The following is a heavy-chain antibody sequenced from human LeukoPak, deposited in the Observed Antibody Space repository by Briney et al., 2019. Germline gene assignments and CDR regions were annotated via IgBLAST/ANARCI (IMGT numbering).Heavy chain of an antibody. CDR1: GGSISSSSYY. CDR2: IYYSGST. D-gene: IGHD3-22*01. V-gene: IGHV4-39*01. CDR3: ASSAIVVVITRLDY. Sequence: SETLSLTCTVSGGSISSSSYYWGWIRQPPGKGLEWIGSIYYSGSTYYNPSLKSRVTISVDTSKNQFSLKLSSVTAADTAVYYCASSAIVVVITRLDYWGQGTLVTVSS. J-gene: IGHJ4*02.